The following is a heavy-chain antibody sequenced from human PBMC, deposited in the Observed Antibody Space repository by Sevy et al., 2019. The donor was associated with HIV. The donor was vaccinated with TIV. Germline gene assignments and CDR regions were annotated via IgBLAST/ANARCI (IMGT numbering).Heavy chain of an antibody. CDR1: GFTFSHFG. CDR3: AKEISTSLYYYYGIDV. D-gene: IGHD2-2*01. V-gene: IGHV3-30*18. J-gene: IGHJ6*02. Sequence: GGSLRLSCAASGFTFSHFGMYWVRQAPGKGLEWVAIISYDGNNKHYADSVKGRLTISRDNSKNTLYLQMSSLSAEDAAVYYCAKEISTSLYYYYGIDVWGQGTTVTVSS. CDR2: ISYDGNNK.